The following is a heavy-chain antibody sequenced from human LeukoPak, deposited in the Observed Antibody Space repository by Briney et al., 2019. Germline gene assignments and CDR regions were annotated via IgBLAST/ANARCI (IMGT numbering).Heavy chain of an antibody. D-gene: IGHD1-7*01. CDR2: IYYSGST. Sequence: PSETLSLTCTVSGGSISSYYWGWVRQPPGKGLEWIGSIYYSGSTYYNPSLKSRVTISVDTSKNQFSLKLSSVTAADTAVYYCARDELLHIDYWGQGTLVTVSS. CDR1: GGSISSYY. CDR3: ARDELLHIDY. V-gene: IGHV4-39*07. J-gene: IGHJ4*02.